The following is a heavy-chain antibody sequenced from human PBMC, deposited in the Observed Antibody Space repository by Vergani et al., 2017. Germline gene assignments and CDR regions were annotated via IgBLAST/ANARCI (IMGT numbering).Heavy chain of an antibody. Sequence: EVQLVESGGVVVQPGGSLRLSCAASGFTFDDYAMHWVRQAPGKGLEWVSLISWDGGSTYYADSVKGRFTISRDNSKNSLYLQMNSLRAEDTALYYCAKDMSAAAWHYYYGMDVWGQGTTVTVSS. D-gene: IGHD6-13*01. CDR2: ISWDGGST. V-gene: IGHV3-43D*04. CDR3: AKDMSAAAWHYYYGMDV. CDR1: GFTFDDYA. J-gene: IGHJ6*02.